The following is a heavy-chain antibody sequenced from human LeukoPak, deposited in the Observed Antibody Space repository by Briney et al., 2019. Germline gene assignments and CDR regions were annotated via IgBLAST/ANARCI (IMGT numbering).Heavy chain of an antibody. CDR1: GGSISTDASY. J-gene: IGHJ6*04. CDR3: ARLFSRGWEYHFGLDV. D-gene: IGHD6-19*01. Sequence: SETLSLTCTVSGGSISTDASYWAWIRQPPGKGLEWIGSIYYSGSTYYSSSLKSRVTLSVDTSKNQFSLKMSSVTAADTAVFYCARLFSRGWEYHFGLDVWGKGTTVTVSS. V-gene: IGHV4-39*01. CDR2: IYYSGST.